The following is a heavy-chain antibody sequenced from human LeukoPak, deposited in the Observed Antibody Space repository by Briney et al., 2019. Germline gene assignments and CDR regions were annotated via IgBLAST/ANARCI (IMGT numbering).Heavy chain of an antibody. CDR1: GFTFSSYA. CDR2: ISGSGGST. Sequence: GGSLRLSCAASGFTFSSYAMSWVRQAPGKGLEWVSAISGSGGSTYYADSVKGRFTISRDNSKNTLYLQMNSLRAEDTAVYYCAKEYSNIHRYNWNDAGRGFDYWGQGTLVTVSS. D-gene: IGHD1-1*01. CDR3: AKEYSNIHRYNWNDAGRGFDY. J-gene: IGHJ4*02. V-gene: IGHV3-23*01.